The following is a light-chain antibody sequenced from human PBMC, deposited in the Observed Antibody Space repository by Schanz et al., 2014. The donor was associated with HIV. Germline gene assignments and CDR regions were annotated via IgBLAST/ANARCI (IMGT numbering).Light chain of an antibody. CDR2: DVT. CDR3: SSYTTSSTLV. V-gene: IGLV2-14*03. J-gene: IGLJ1*01. Sequence: QSALTQPASVSGSPGQSVTISCSGSSNDVGTYDFVSRYQQHPGKAPILIIYDVTNRPSGISDRFSGSKSGNTASLTISGLQAEDEADYYCSSYTTSSTLVFGTGTKLTVL. CDR1: SNDVGTYDF.